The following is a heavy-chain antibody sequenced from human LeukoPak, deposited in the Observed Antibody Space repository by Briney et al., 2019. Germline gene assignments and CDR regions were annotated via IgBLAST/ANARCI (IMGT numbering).Heavy chain of an antibody. CDR2: IRIKAYGGTT. J-gene: IGHJ4*02. CDR3: TRDRRGDYPHFDY. V-gene: IGHV3-49*04. D-gene: IGHD4-17*01. CDR1: GFTFGDYA. Sequence: PGRSLRLSCTASGFTFGDYAVSWVRQAPGKGLGWVGFIRIKAYGGTTEYAASVKGRFIISRDDSKSIAYLQMNSLKTEDTAVYYCTRDRRGDYPHFDYWGQGTLVTVSS.